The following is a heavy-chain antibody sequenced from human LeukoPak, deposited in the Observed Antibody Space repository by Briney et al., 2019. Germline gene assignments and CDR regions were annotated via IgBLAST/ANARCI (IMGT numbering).Heavy chain of an antibody. J-gene: IGHJ6*03. Sequence: SETLSLTCAVYGGSFSGYYWSWIRQPPGKGLEWIGSIYYSGSTYYNPSLKSRVTISVDTSKNQFSLKLSSVTAADTAVYYCARGYYMDVWGKGTTVTISS. V-gene: IGHV4-34*01. CDR3: ARGYYMDV. CDR1: GGSFSGYY. CDR2: IYYSGST.